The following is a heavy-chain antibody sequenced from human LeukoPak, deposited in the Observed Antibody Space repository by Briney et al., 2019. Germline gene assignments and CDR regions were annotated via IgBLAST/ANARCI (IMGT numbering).Heavy chain of an antibody. CDR2: INPNSGGT. J-gene: IGHJ4*02. D-gene: IGHD3-3*01. Sequence: ASVKVSCKASGYTFSDYYIHWVRQAPGQGLEWMGWINPNSGGTDYAQKFQGRVTMTRDTSISTACMELSRLRSDDTAVYYCARLGHYDLWNGDYWGQGTLVTVSS. CDR3: ARLGHYDLWNGDY. CDR1: GYTFSDYY. V-gene: IGHV1-2*02.